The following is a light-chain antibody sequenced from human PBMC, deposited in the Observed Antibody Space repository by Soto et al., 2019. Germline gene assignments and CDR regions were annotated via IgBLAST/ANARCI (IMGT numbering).Light chain of an antibody. V-gene: IGLV2-8*01. Sequence: QSALTRPPSASGSPGQSVTISCTGSSSDVGAYNYVSWYQQHPGKAPKLMISEVNKRPSGVPDRFSGSKSGNTASLTVSGLQAEDEADYYCTSYTGSNSVVFGGGTKLTVL. CDR3: TSYTGSNSVV. CDR2: EVN. CDR1: SSDVGAYNY. J-gene: IGLJ2*01.